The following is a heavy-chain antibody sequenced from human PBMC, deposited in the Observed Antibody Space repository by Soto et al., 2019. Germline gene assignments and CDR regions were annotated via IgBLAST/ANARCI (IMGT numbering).Heavy chain of an antibody. D-gene: IGHD3-3*01. CDR1: GFTFSSYA. J-gene: IGHJ6*02. Sequence: GGSLRLSCAASGFTFSSYAMSWVRQAPGKGLEWVSAISGSGGSTYYADSVKGWFTISRDNSKNTLYLQMNSLRAEDTAVYYCAKETSDFTITIFGVVRESSGMDVWGQGTTVTVSS. V-gene: IGHV3-23*01. CDR2: ISGSGGST. CDR3: AKETSDFTITIFGVVRESSGMDV.